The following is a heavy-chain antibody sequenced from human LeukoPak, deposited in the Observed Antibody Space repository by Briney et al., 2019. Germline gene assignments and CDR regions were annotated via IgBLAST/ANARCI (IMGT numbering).Heavy chain of an antibody. CDR2: INHSGST. Sequence: PSEPLSLTCAVYGGSFSGYYWSWIRQPPRKRLDWIGEINHSGSTNYNPSLKSRVTISVDTSKNQFSLKLSSVTAADTAVYHCARIPSWYGAFDIWGQGTMVTVSS. J-gene: IGHJ3*02. V-gene: IGHV4-34*01. CDR1: GGSFSGYY. D-gene: IGHD6-13*01. CDR3: ARIPSWYGAFDI.